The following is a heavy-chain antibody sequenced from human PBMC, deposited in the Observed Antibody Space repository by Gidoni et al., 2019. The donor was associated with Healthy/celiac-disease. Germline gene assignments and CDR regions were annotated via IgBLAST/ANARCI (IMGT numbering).Heavy chain of an antibody. CDR2: SSGSGGST. J-gene: IGHJ4*02. V-gene: IGHV3-23*01. D-gene: IGHD1-26*01. CDR3: TKAGGRGELDY. Sequence: EVQLLESGGGLVQPGGSLRLSCAAPGFTYSSYAMSWVRQAPGKGLEWVSASSGSGGSTYYADSVKGRFTISRDNSKNTLYLQMNSLRAEDTAVYYCTKAGGRGELDYWGQGTLVTVSS. CDR1: GFTYSSYA.